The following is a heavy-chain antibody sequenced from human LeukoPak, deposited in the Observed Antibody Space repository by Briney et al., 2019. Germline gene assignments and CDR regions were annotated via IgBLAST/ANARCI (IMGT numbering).Heavy chain of an antibody. D-gene: IGHD4-17*01. CDR3: ARAPRTVTTFYKWFDP. CDR1: GYTFTSYY. J-gene: IGHJ5*02. V-gene: IGHV1-46*01. Sequence: ASVKVSCKASGYTFTSYYMHWVRQAPGQGLEWMGIINPSGGSTSYAQKFQGRVTMTRDTSTSTVYMELSSLRSEDTAVYYCARAPRTVTTFYKWFDPWGQGTLVTVSS. CDR2: INPSGGST.